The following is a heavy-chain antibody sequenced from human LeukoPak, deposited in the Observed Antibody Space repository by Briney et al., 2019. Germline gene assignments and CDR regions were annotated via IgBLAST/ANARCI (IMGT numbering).Heavy chain of an antibody. CDR1: GGTFSSYG. D-gene: IGHD2-21*02. CDR2: IIPIFATA. V-gene: IGHV1-69*13. CDR3: ARDAGGDSYYYYYYMDV. J-gene: IGHJ6*03. Sequence: GASVKVSCKASGGTFSSYGISWVRQAPGQGLEWMGGIIPIFATANYAQKFQGRVTITADESTSTAYMELSSLRAEDTAVYYCARDAGGDSYYYYYYMDVWGKGTTVTVSS.